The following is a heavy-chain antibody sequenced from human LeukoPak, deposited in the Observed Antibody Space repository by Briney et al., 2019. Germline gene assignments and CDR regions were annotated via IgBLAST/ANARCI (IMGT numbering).Heavy chain of an antibody. V-gene: IGHV4-59*05. CDR2: IYYSGST. CDR1: GGSISSYY. J-gene: IGHJ3*02. CDR3: ARHAPAAAGSDDAFDI. D-gene: IGHD6-13*01. Sequence: SETLSLTCTVSGGSISSYYWSWIRQPAGKGLEWIGSIYYSGSTYYNPSLKSRVTISVDTSKNQFSLKLSSVTAADTAVYYCARHAPAAAGSDDAFDIWGQGTMVTVSS.